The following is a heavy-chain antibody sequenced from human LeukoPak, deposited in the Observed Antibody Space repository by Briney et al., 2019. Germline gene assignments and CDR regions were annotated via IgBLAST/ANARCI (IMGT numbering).Heavy chain of an antibody. Sequence: PGGSLRLSCSASGFTFSRHHMTWVRQAPGEGLEWVSAISGSGGSTYYADSVKGRFTISRDNSKNTLYLQMNSLRAEDTAVYYCAKVPYYYDSSGPLGYWGQGTLVTVSS. V-gene: IGHV3-23*01. J-gene: IGHJ4*02. CDR3: AKVPYYYDSSGPLGY. D-gene: IGHD3-22*01. CDR1: GFTFSRHH. CDR2: ISGSGGST.